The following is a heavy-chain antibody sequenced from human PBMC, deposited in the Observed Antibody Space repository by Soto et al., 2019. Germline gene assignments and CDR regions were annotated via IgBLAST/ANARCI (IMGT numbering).Heavy chain of an antibody. V-gene: IGHV1-69*01. CDR2: VIPIFGKP. Sequence: QGQLVQSGAEVKKPGSSVKVSCKASGGSFTNYVISWVRQAPGQGPEWMGGVIPIFGKPNYAQKFQGRVTITADDSTSTAYMELNSLRSDDTAVYYCAGGGVMHDYSNWFDPWGQGTLVTVSA. CDR1: GGSFTNYV. CDR3: AGGGVMHDYSNWFDP. J-gene: IGHJ5*02. D-gene: IGHD3-16*01.